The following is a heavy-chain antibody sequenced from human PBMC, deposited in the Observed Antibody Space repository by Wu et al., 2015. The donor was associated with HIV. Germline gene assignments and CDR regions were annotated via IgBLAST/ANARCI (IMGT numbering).Heavy chain of an antibody. CDR3: ARGASGSIYSHDYYYYYMDV. Sequence: QVQLVQSGAEVKKPGSSVKVSCKASGGTFSSYAISWVRQAPGQGLEWMGGIIPIFGTANYAQKFQGRVTITADESTSTAYMELSSLRSEDTAVYYCARGASGSIYSHDYYYYYMDVWGKGTTVTVSS. CDR2: IIPIFGTA. V-gene: IGHV1-69*12. CDR1: GGTFSSYA. D-gene: IGHD3-10*01. J-gene: IGHJ6*03.